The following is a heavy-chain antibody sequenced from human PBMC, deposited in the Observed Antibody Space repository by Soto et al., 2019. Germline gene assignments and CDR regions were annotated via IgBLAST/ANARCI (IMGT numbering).Heavy chain of an antibody. V-gene: IGHV1-69*13. J-gene: IGHJ3*02. D-gene: IGHD3-22*01. CDR1: GGTFSSYA. CDR2: IIPIFGTA. CDR3: ARHSPTYYYDSSGVAGAFDI. Sequence: SVKVSCKASGGTFSSYAISWVRQAPGQGLEWMGGIIPIFGTANYAQKFQGRVTITADESTSTAYLQWSSLKASDTAMYYCARHSPTYYYDSSGVAGAFDIWGQGTMVTVSS.